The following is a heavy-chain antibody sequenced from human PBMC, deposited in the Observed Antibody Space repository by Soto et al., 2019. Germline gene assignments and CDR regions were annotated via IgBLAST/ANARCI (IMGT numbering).Heavy chain of an antibody. J-gene: IGHJ4*02. CDR1: GFTVSSYG. CDR2: ILYDGSDK. D-gene: IGHD3-10*01. V-gene: IGHV3-30*18. Sequence: GGSLRLSCAASGFTVSSYGMHWVRQAPGKGLEWVTGILYDGSDKYYADSVKGRFTISRENSKNTLYLQMNSLRTEDSAVYYCAKAGGGFGDFVHHWGQGTPVTVS. CDR3: AKAGGGFGDFVHH.